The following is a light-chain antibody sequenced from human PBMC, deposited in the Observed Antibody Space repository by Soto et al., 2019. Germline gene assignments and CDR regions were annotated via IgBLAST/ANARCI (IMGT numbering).Light chain of an antibody. Sequence: QSALTQPASVSGSPGQSINISCTGTSSDVGSYNLVSWYQQHPGKAPKLMIYEVSKRPSGVSNRFSGSKSGNTASLTISGLQAEDEADYYCCSYAGSTPYVFGTGTKLTVL. CDR3: CSYAGSTPYV. V-gene: IGLV2-23*02. CDR2: EVS. J-gene: IGLJ1*01. CDR1: SSDVGSYNL.